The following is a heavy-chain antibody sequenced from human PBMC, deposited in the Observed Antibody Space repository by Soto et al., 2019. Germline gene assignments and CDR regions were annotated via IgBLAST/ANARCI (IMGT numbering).Heavy chain of an antibody. CDR3: ASSSQALSFDALDV. CDR2: IYHSVNA. CDR1: GGSISSAGDS. D-gene: IGHD2-2*01. V-gene: IGHV4-30-2*06. Sequence: QLQLQGSGSRLVKPSPTLSLSCTVSGGSISSAGDSWSWIRQSPGKDLEWIGYIYHSVNAFYNPSPKSRVTMSLDRSRSQCSMNLTYVTAADPAVYFCASSSQALSFDALDVWGQGTTVVVSS. J-gene: IGHJ6*02.